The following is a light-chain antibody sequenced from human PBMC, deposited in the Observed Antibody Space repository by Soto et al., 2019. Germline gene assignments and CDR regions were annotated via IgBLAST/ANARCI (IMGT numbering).Light chain of an antibody. CDR1: QSVASN. CDR2: GAS. CDR3: QQRYSTPRT. J-gene: IGKJ2*01. V-gene: IGKV3-15*01. Sequence: EIVMTQSPASLSVSPGDGATLSCRASQSVASNVAWYQQKPGQGPRLLIHGASTRAVGVPARFSGSGSGTDFTLTISSLQPEDFATYYCQQRYSTPRTFGQGTKLEIK.